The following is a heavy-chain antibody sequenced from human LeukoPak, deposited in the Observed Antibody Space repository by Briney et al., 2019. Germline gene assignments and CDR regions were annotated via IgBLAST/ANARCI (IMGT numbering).Heavy chain of an antibody. CDR3: AREGGFYRPLDY. J-gene: IGHJ4*02. V-gene: IGHV4-39*02. CDR2: IYYSGST. Sequence: SETLSLTCTVSGGSISSISYYWGWIRQPPGEGLEWIGTIYYSGSTYYNVSLKSRVTISVDTSRNQFSLKLSSVTAADTAVYYCAREGGFYRPLDYSGQGTLVTVSS. CDR1: GGSISSISYY. D-gene: IGHD6-25*01.